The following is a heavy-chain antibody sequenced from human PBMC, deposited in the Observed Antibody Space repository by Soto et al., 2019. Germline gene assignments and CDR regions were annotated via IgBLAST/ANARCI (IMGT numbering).Heavy chain of an antibody. CDR1: GVSFSDYY. D-gene: IGHD6-6*01. V-gene: IGHV4-34*01. CDR2: INHSGST. Sequence: QILLQQWGAGLLKPSETLSLTCAVYGVSFSDYYWSWIRQPPGKGLVWIGEINHSGSTNYNPSLKSRVTISVDTSKNQFSLKLSSVTAADTAVYYCARTSRFDYWGQGTLVTVSS. J-gene: IGHJ4*02. CDR3: ARTSRFDY.